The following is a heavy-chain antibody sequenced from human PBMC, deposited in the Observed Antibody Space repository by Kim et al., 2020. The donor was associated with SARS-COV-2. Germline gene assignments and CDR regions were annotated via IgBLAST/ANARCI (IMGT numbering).Heavy chain of an antibody. D-gene: IGHD3-22*01. V-gene: IGHV1-46*01. CDR3: ARGPGATMIVVVMFDY. J-gene: IGHJ4*02. Sequence: KFPGRVTMTRDTSTSTVYMELSSLGSEDTAVYYCARGPGATMIVVVMFDYWGQGTLVTVSS.